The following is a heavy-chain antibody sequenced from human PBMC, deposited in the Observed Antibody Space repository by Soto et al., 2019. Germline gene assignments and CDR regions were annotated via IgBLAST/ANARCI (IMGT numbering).Heavy chain of an antibody. V-gene: IGHV3-49*03. CDR1: GFTFGDYA. CDR2: IRSKAYGGTT. CDR3: TRERDCSSTSCYAYYYYGMDV. D-gene: IGHD2-2*01. Sequence: HPGGSLRLSCTASGFTFGDYAMSWFRQAPGKGLEWVGFIRSKAYGGTTEYAASVKGRFTISRDDSKSIAYLQMNSLKTEDTAVYYCTRERDCSSTSCYAYYYYGMDVWGQGTTVTVSS. J-gene: IGHJ6*02.